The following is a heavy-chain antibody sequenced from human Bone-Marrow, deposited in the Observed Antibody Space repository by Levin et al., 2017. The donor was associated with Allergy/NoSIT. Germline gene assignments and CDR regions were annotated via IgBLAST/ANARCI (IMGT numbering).Heavy chain of an antibody. Sequence: PGGSLRLSCLASGFSLSSYTMNWVRQAPGKGLEWVASISGSSSYIFYADSVNGRFTVSRDNAKNSVYLQMSSLRADDTAVYFCARDQDYGFLSGLGWFDPWGQGTQVTVSS. CDR3: ARDQDYGFLSGLGWFDP. V-gene: IGHV3-21*06. J-gene: IGHJ5*02. CDR1: GFSLSSYT. D-gene: IGHD3-3*01. CDR2: ISGSSSYI.